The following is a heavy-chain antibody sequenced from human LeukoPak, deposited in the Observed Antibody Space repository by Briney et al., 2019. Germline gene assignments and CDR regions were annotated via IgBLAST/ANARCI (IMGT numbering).Heavy chain of an antibody. CDR2: ISAYNGNT. J-gene: IGHJ4*02. V-gene: IGHV1-18*01. D-gene: IGHD3-10*01. CDR1: GYTFTSYG. CDR3: ARDRGKWFADFFDF. Sequence: GASVKVSCKASGYTFTSYGISWVRQAPGQGLEWMGWISAYNGNTNYAQKVQGRVTMTIDTSTSTAYMELRSLTSDDTAVYYCARDRGKWFADFFDFWGQGTLVTVSS.